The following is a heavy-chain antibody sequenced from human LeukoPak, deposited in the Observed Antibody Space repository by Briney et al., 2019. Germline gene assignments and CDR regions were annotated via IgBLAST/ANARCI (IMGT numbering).Heavy chain of an antibody. Sequence: GGSLRLSCTASGFTFGDYAMSWVRQAPGKGLEWVGFIRSKAYGGTTEYAASVKGRFTISRDDSKSIAYLQMNSLKTEDTAVYYCTGRLAYCGGDCYHLYYFDYWGQGTLVTVSS. CDR3: TGRLAYCGGDCYHLYYFDY. D-gene: IGHD2-21*02. J-gene: IGHJ4*02. V-gene: IGHV3-49*04. CDR2: IRSKAYGGTT. CDR1: GFTFGDYA.